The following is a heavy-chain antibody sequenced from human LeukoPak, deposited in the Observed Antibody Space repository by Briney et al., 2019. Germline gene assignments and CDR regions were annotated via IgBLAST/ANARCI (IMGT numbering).Heavy chain of an antibody. CDR1: GYSISSGYY. CDR2: IYHSGST. CDR3: ARVGTVVTTLFDY. Sequence: PSETLSLTCTVSGYSISSGYYWGWIRQPPGKGLEWIGSIYHSGSTYYNPSLKSRVTISVDTSKNQFSLKLSSVTAADTAVYYCARVGTVVTTLFDYWGQGTLVTVSS. J-gene: IGHJ4*02. D-gene: IGHD4-23*01. V-gene: IGHV4-38-2*02.